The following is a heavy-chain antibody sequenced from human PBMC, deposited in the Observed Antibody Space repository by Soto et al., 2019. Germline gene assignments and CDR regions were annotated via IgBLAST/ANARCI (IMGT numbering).Heavy chain of an antibody. Sequence: GESLKLSCEVSGYSFTIYLIAWVRQMPGKGLEWMGMIYPGDSDTRYSPSFQGQVTISADKSITTAYLQWSSLSASDTAMYYCARSYSSSSYFDYWGQGALVTVSS. D-gene: IGHD6-6*01. J-gene: IGHJ4*02. CDR2: IYPGDSDT. V-gene: IGHV5-51*01. CDR3: ARSYSSSSYFDY. CDR1: GYSFTIYL.